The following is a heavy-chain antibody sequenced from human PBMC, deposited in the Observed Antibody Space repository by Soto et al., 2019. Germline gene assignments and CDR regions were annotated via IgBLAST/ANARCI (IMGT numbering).Heavy chain of an antibody. V-gene: IGHV1-69*08. CDR3: ARELGGYDYLYYYYYMDV. CDR2: IIPVLDMA. Sequence: QVQLVQSGAEMKKPGSSVKVSCQASGDIFDSLTINWVRQAPGQGLEGMGRIIPVLDMANYAQKFQGRVTIIADKSTSTVYMELSSLTSEDTAVYYCARELGGYDYLYYYYYMDVWGEGTTVTVSS. D-gene: IGHD5-12*01. J-gene: IGHJ6*03. CDR1: GDIFDSLT.